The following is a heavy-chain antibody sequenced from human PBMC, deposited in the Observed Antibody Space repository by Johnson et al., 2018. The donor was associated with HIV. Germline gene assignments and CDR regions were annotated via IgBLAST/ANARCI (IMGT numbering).Heavy chain of an antibody. CDR3: ARDRFPYYDFWSGYYRGAFDI. Sequence: VKLVESGGGLVQPGGSLRLSCAASRFTFSSYAMSWVRQAPGKGLEWIGHIKSKTDGGTTDYAAPVKGRFTISRDDSKNTLYLQMNSLRAEDTAVYYCARDRFPYYDFWSGYYRGAFDIWGQGTMVTVSS. D-gene: IGHD3-3*01. CDR1: RFTFSSYA. J-gene: IGHJ3*02. CDR2: IKSKTDGGTT. V-gene: IGHV3-15*01.